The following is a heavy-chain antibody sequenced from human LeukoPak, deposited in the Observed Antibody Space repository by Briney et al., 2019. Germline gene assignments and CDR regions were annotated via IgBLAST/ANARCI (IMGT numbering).Heavy chain of an antibody. V-gene: IGHV4-61*08. CDR2: IYYSGST. J-gene: IGHJ2*01. Sequence: SETLSLTCTVSGGSISSGGYYWSWIRQHPGKGLEWIGYIYYSGSTNYNPSLKSRVTISVDTSKNQFSLKLSSVTAADTAVYYCARSTSTGGYWYFDLWGRGTLVTVSS. CDR1: GGSISSGGYY. CDR3: ARSTSTGGYWYFDL. D-gene: IGHD7-27*01.